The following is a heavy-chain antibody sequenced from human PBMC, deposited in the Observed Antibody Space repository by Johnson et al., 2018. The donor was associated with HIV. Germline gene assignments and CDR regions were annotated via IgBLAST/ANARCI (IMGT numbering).Heavy chain of an antibody. CDR1: GFSFDDYG. J-gene: IGHJ3*01. Sequence: VQLVESGGGVVRPGGSLRLSCAASGFSFDDYGMSWVRQAPGKGLEWVSGINWNGGNTGYADSVKGLFTISRENAKNSLYLQMNSLRAEDTTIYYCAKNWGSYGSEIDVWGQGTMVTVSS. CDR3: AKNWGSYGSEIDV. D-gene: IGHD3-10*01. V-gene: IGHV3-20*04. CDR2: INWNGGNT.